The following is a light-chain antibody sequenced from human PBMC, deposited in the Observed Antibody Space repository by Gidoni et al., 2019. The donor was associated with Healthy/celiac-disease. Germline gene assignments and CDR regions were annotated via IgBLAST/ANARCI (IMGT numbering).Light chain of an antibody. CDR2: AAS. V-gene: IGKV1-39*01. J-gene: IGKJ3*01. CDR1: QSISSY. CDR3: QQSYSTPGFT. Sequence: DIQMTQSPSSLSASVGDRVTITCRASQSISSYLNWYQQKPGKAPKLLIYAASSLQSGVPSRFSGSGSGTDVTLTISSLQHEDFATYYCQQSYSTPGFTFGPGTKVDIK.